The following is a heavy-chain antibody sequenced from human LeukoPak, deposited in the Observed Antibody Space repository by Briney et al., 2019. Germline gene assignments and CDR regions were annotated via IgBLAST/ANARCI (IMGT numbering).Heavy chain of an antibody. CDR3: AKIESGIVDS. J-gene: IGHJ4*02. CDR1: GGSMHPYY. Sequence: SGPGLVKPSETLSLTCTVSGGSMHPYYWNWIRQSAGKGLEWIGRIYISGRTNYNPSLKSRVTMSVDTSKNQFSLQLTSVTAADTAVYYCAKIESGIVDSWGQGTLVTVSS. V-gene: IGHV4-4*07. D-gene: IGHD1-26*01. CDR2: IYISGRT.